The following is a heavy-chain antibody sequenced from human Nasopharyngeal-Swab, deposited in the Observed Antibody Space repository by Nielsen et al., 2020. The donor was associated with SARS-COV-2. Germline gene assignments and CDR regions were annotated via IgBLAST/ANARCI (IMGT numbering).Heavy chain of an antibody. Sequence: GESLKISCAASGFTVSSNYMSWVRQAPGKGLEWVSVIYSGGSTYYADSVKGRFTISRDNSKNTLYLQMNSLRAEDTAVYYCARPGSSGSYDAFDIWGQGTMVTVSS. V-gene: IGHV3-66*04. CDR2: IYSGGST. CDR1: GFTVSSNY. J-gene: IGHJ3*02. CDR3: ARPGSSGSYDAFDI. D-gene: IGHD6-19*01.